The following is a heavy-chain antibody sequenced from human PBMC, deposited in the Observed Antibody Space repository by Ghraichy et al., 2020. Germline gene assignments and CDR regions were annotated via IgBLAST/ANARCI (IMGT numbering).Heavy chain of an antibody. D-gene: IGHD6-25*01. Sequence: GESLNISCAASGITVSSNYMSWVRQAPGKGLEWVSVMYKGGTTFHADSVKGRFTLSRHNSQNTLYLEMDSLRAEDTAIYYCASGSSIYYFDYWGQGTLVTVSS. CDR1: GITVSSNY. J-gene: IGHJ4*02. V-gene: IGHV3-53*04. CDR3: ASGSSIYYFDY. CDR2: MYKGGTT.